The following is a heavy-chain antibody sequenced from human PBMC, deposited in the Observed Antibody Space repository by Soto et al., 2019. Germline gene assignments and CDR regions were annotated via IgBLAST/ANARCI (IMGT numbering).Heavy chain of an antibody. Sequence: EVQLVESGGGLVKPGGSLRLSCAASGFSFSDAWMNWVRQAPGKGLEWVGRIKSNIDGGTTDYAAPVKGRFTLSRDDSKNILFLQMNSLKTEDAAVYFCTTDPFYDYGWRKVIYWGQGAVVTVSS. D-gene: IGHD3-16*01. V-gene: IGHV3-15*07. CDR2: IKSNIDGGTT. J-gene: IGHJ4*02. CDR1: GFSFSDAW. CDR3: TTDPFYDYGWRKVIY.